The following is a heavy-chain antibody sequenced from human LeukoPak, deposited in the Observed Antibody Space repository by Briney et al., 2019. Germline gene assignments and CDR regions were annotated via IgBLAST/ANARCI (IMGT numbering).Heavy chain of an antibody. CDR1: GGSISTYY. V-gene: IGHV4-59*08. CDR3: ARYVVYGSGKYYFDY. Sequence: SETLSLTCTVSGGSISTYYWSWIRQPPGKGLEWIGYIHSSGSTSYNPSLRSRVTISLDTSRKQFSLKLTSVTAADTAVYFCARYVVYGSGKYYFDYWGQGSLVTVSS. J-gene: IGHJ4*02. D-gene: IGHD3-10*01. CDR2: IHSSGST.